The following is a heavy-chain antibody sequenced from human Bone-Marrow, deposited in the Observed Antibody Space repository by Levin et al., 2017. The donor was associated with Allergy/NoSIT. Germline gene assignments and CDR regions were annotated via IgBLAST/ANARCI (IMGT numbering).Heavy chain of an antibody. Sequence: SSETLSLTCTVSGDSISSYYWSWIRQPPEKGLEWIGYIYYSGSTTYNPSLKSRVTISIDTSKNQFSLKLSSVTAADTAVYYCARRSCSGGTCYSGSHGMDVWGQGTTVTVSS. V-gene: IGHV4-59*08. D-gene: IGHD2-15*01. CDR2: IYYSGST. J-gene: IGHJ6*02. CDR1: GDSISSYY. CDR3: ARRSCSGGTCYSGSHGMDV.